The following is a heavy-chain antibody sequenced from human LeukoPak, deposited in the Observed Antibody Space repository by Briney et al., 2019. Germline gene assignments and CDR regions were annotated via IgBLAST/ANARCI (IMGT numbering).Heavy chain of an antibody. CDR1: GDSVSSETNY. Sequence: PSETLSLTCTDSGDSVSSETNYWGWIRQPPGKGLEWIGSMHYSGSTYNNASLKSRVTISVGTSKNQFSLRLRSVTAADTAVYYCARVVGRLHDYWGQGTLVTVSS. D-gene: IGHD3-10*01. V-gene: IGHV4-39*07. J-gene: IGHJ4*02. CDR3: ARVVGRLHDY. CDR2: MHYSGST.